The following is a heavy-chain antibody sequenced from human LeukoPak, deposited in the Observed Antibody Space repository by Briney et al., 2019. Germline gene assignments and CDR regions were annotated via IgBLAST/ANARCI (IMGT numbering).Heavy chain of an antibody. D-gene: IGHD3-16*02. Sequence: GGSLRLSCAASGFKFSDYAMHWLRQAPGKSLEWLAVISYDGRNQFYSNSVEGRFLISRDDSTNTVFLEMNSLRPEATGVYYCARAGGHYRYFMDVWGQGTTVTVSS. J-gene: IGHJ6*02. CDR2: ISYDGRNQ. CDR1: GFKFSDYA. CDR3: ARAGGHYRYFMDV. V-gene: IGHV3-30*04.